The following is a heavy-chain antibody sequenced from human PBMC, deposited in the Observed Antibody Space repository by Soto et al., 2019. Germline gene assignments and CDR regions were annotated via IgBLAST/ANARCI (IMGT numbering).Heavy chain of an antibody. Sequence: PSETLSLTCTVSGGSISSGDYYWSWIRQPPGKGLEWIGYIYYSGSTYYNPSLKSRVTISVDTSKNQFSLKLSSVTAADTAVYYCARGSLTWELGSYYFDYWGQGTLGTV. V-gene: IGHV4-30-4*01. J-gene: IGHJ4*02. D-gene: IGHD1-26*01. CDR1: GGSISSGDYY. CDR3: ARGSLTWELGSYYFDY. CDR2: IYYSGST.